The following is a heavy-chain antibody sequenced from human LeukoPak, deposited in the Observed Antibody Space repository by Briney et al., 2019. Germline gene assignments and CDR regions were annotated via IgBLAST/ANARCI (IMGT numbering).Heavy chain of an antibody. CDR2: IYPSGNT. V-gene: IGHV4-4*07. CDR3: ARGIAVAGTEENWFDP. Sequence: SETLSLTCTVSGGSISSYYWSWIRQPAGKGLEWIGRIYPSGNTNYNPSLKSRVTMSVDTSKNQFSLKLSSVTAADTAVYYCARGIAVAGTEENWFDPWGQGTLVTVSS. D-gene: IGHD6-19*01. CDR1: GGSISSYY. J-gene: IGHJ5*02.